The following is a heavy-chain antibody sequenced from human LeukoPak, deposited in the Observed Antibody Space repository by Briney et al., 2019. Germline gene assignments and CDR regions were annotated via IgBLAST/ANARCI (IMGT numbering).Heavy chain of an antibody. J-gene: IGHJ4*02. CDR3: ARGIGSSTWPLAL. D-gene: IGHD6-13*01. Sequence: GGSLRLSCAASGFTFSSYEMNWVRQAPGKGLEGVSYISSSGSTRYYADSVKGRFTISRDNAKNSLYLQLNSLRAEDTAVYYCARGIGSSTWPLALWGQGTLVTVSS. V-gene: IGHV3-48*03. CDR1: GFTFSSYE. CDR2: ISSSGSTR.